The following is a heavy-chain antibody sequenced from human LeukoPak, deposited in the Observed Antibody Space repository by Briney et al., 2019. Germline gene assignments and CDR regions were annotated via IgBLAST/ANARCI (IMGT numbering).Heavy chain of an antibody. Sequence: SETLSLTCTVSGGSISSYYWSWIRQPPGKGLEWIGYIYYSGSTDYNPSLKSRVTMSVDTSKNQFSLNLSSVTAADTAVYYCARDARGWSGFDYWGQGTLVTVSS. CDR3: ARDARGWSGFDY. CDR1: GGSISSYY. V-gene: IGHV4-59*12. J-gene: IGHJ4*02. D-gene: IGHD3-3*01. CDR2: IYYSGST.